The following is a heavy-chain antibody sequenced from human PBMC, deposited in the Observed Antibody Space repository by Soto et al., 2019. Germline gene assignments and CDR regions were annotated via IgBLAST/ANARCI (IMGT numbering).Heavy chain of an antibody. Sequence: QVQLVESGGGVVQPGRSLRLSCAASGFTFSSYGMHWVRQAPGKGLEWVAVIWYDGSNKYYADSVKGRFTXSRDNSKXXXXXXXXXXXXXXTAVYYCARDFTMSGDFQHWGQGTLVTVSS. D-gene: IGHD3-10*02. CDR1: GFTFSSYG. V-gene: IGHV3-33*01. CDR2: IWYDGSNK. J-gene: IGHJ1*01. CDR3: ARDFTMSGDFQH.